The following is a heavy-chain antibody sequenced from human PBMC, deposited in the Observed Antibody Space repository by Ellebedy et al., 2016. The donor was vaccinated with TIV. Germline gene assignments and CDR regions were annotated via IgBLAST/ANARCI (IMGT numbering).Heavy chain of an antibody. J-gene: IGHJ6*02. D-gene: IGHD3-10*01. CDR3: ARGFRFGMDV. V-gene: IGHV3-66*01. Sequence: GESLKISCAASGFTVSSVYVSWVRQAPGKGLEWLSVIYSDAATYYADSVKGRFTIPKDNSKNTLYLQMNSLRAEDTAVYYCARGFRFGMDVWGQGTTVTVSS. CDR2: IYSDAAT. CDR1: GFTVSSVY.